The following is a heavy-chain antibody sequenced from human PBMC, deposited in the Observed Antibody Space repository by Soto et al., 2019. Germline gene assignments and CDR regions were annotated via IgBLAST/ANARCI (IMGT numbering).Heavy chain of an antibody. Sequence: EVQLVESGGGLVQPGGSLRLSCAASGFTFRSYWMSWVRQAPGRGLEWVANIKQDGSEKFYVDSVKGRFTISRDNAKNSLYLQMNSLRAEDTAVYSCARFSGPTWYFDLWGRGTLVTVSS. D-gene: IGHD1-26*01. CDR2: IKQDGSEK. J-gene: IGHJ2*01. CDR1: GFTFRSYW. CDR3: ARFSGPTWYFDL. V-gene: IGHV3-7*01.